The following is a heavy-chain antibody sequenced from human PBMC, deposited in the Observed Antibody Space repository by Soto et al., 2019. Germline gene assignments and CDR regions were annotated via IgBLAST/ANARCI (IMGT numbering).Heavy chain of an antibody. D-gene: IGHD3-10*01. CDR1: GYTFTSYA. CDR2: INAGNGNT. J-gene: IGHJ6*02. Sequence: QVQLVQSGAEVKKPGASVKVSCKASGYTFTSYAMHSVRQAPGQSLEWMVWINAGNGNTKYSQKFQRRVTITRDTSAGAAYMELGSLRSEATAVYYCALLWFGESYYGMDVWGQGTTVTVSS. CDR3: ALLWFGESYYGMDV. V-gene: IGHV1-3*01.